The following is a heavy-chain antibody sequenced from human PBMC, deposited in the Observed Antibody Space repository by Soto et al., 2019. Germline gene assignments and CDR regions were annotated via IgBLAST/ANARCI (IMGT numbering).Heavy chain of an antibody. V-gene: IGHV3-30*18. D-gene: IGHD3-10*01. CDR2: ISYDGSNK. Sequence: QAQLVESGGGVVQPGKSLRLSCAGSGFPVSSYGMDWVRQAPGKGLEGVAVISYDGSNKYYADSVKGRFTISRDNSKNTLYMQMSRLRADDTAVYYCAKERMGAGVRGYFDYWGQGTLVTVSS. CDR3: AKERMGAGVRGYFDY. CDR1: GFPVSSYG. J-gene: IGHJ4*02.